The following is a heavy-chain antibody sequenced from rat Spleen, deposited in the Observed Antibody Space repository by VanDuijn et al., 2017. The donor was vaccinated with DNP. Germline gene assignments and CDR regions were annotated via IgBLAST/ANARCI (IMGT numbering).Heavy chain of an antibody. J-gene: IGHJ4*01. CDR1: GFTLRNYG. D-gene: IGHD3-8*01. Sequence: EVQMVESDGGLVQPGRSLKLSCAASGFTLRNYGMAWIRQAPGKGLERVASITHTGGSTYYPDSVKGRFTNSRDNAQSTLYLQMDSLRSEDTATYYCARHRTIMPYYYAMDAWGQGASVTVSS. CDR3: ARHRTIMPYYYAMDA. V-gene: IGHV5-29*01. CDR2: ITHTGGST.